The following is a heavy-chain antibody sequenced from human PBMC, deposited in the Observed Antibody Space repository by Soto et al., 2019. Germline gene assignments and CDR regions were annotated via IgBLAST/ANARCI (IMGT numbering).Heavy chain of an antibody. D-gene: IGHD3-3*01. Sequence: EVQLLESGGGLVQPGGSLRLSCATSGFTFSSYAMAWVRQAPGKGLEWVSAISGSGGITYHAASVKGRCSISRDNSRNMLYLQMNSLGAEDTAVYYCARAAHYDFWSGYYYMDVWGIGTTVTVSS. CDR3: ARAAHYDFWSGYYYMDV. CDR1: GFTFSSYA. V-gene: IGHV3-23*01. J-gene: IGHJ6*03. CDR2: ISGSGGIT.